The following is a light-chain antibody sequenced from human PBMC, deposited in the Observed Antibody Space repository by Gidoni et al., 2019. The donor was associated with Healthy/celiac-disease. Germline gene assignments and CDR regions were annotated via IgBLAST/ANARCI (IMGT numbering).Light chain of an antibody. J-gene: IGKJ2*01. V-gene: IGKV1-9*01. CDR1: QGISSY. CDR3: QHLNSYPRT. Sequence: DIQLTQSPSFLSASVGDRVTITCRASQGISSYLAWYQQKPGKAPNLLIYAASTLQSGVPSRFSGSGSGTEFTLTISSLQPEDFATYYCQHLNSYPRTFGQGTKLEIK. CDR2: AAS.